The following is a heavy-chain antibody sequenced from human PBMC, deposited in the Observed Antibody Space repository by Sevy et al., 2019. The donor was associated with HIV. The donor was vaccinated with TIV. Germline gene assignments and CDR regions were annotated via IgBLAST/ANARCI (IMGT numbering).Heavy chain of an antibody. CDR1: GGSISSGNYY. CDR3: TRSDYGDFLFDH. CDR2: IHTSGST. D-gene: IGHD4-17*01. Sequence: SETLSLTCTVSGGSISSGNYYWSWIRQPAGKEMHWIGRIHTSGSTNYTPSLKSRVTISFSSSKNQFSLKLDSVTAADTATYYCTRSDYGDFLFDHWGQGTQVTVSS. J-gene: IGHJ4*02. V-gene: IGHV4-61*02.